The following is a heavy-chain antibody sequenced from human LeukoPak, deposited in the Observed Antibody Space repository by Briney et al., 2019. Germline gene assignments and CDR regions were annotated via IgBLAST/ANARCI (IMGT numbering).Heavy chain of an antibody. CDR1: GFTFSSYW. Sequence: GGSLRLSCAASGFTFSSYWMSWVRQAPGKGLEWVANIKQDGSEKYYVDSVKGRFTISRDNAKNSLYLQMNSLRAEDTAVYYCARDPETKQWLELYYFDYWGQGTLVTVSS. CDR3: ARDPETKQWLELYYFDY. J-gene: IGHJ4*02. D-gene: IGHD6-19*01. CDR2: IKQDGSEK. V-gene: IGHV3-7*01.